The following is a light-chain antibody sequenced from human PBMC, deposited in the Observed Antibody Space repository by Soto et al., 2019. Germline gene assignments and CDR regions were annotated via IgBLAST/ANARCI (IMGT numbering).Light chain of an antibody. CDR1: SSDVGNYNL. Sequence: QSALTQPASVSGSPGQSITISCTGTSSDVGNYNLVSWYQQHPGKAPKLMIYEVNKRPSGVSNRFSGSKSGNTASLTISGLQAEDEADYYCCSYAGNSTFIFGGGTKLTVL. CDR2: EVN. J-gene: IGLJ2*01. CDR3: CSYAGNSTFI. V-gene: IGLV2-23*02.